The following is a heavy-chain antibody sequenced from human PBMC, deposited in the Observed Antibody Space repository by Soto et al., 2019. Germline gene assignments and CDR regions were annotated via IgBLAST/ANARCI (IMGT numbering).Heavy chain of an antibody. Sequence: SETLSLTCTVYGGCISSSYWSWIRQPPGKGLEWIGYIYYSGSTNYNPSLKSRVTISVDTSKNQFSLKLSSVTAADTAVYYCARLYGLDAFDIWGQGTMVT. D-gene: IGHD3-16*02. CDR2: IYYSGST. J-gene: IGHJ3*02. CDR3: ARLYGLDAFDI. V-gene: IGHV4-59*08. CDR1: GGCISSSY.